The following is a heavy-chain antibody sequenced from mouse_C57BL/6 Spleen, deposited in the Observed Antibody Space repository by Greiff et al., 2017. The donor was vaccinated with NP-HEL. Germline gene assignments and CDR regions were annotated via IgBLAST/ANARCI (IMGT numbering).Heavy chain of an antibody. CDR3: ARCITTVVAPYWYFDV. Sequence: QVQLQQSGPELVKPGASVKLSCKASGYTFTSYDINWVKQRPGQGLEWIGWIYPRDGSTKYNEKFKGKATLTVDTSSSTAYMELHSLTSEDSAVYFCARCITTVVAPYWYFDVWGTGTTVTVSS. V-gene: IGHV1-85*01. D-gene: IGHD1-1*01. CDR2: IYPRDGST. CDR1: GYTFTSYD. J-gene: IGHJ1*03.